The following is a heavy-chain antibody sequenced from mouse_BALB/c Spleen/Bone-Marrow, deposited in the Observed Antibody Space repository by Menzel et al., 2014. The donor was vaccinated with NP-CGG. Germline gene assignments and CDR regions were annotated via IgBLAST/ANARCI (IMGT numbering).Heavy chain of an antibody. V-gene: IGHV5-9-2*01. J-gene: IGHJ3*01. CDR3: ARHAYYDQTEVSFVY. Sequence: EVKVVESGGGLVKSGGSLKLSCAASGFTFSNYGMSWVRQTPEKRLEWVATISGGGSYTSYSDSVKGRFTISRDNAKNNLYLQLSSLRSEDTALYYCARHAYYDQTEVSFVYWGQGTLVTVSA. CDR1: GFTFSNYG. D-gene: IGHD2-4*01. CDR2: ISGGGSYT.